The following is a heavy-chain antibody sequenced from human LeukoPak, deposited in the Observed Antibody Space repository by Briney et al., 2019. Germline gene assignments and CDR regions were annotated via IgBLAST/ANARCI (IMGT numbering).Heavy chain of an antibody. CDR1: GYTFTSYG. D-gene: IGHD5-18*01. CDR2: ISAYNGNT. J-gene: IGHJ3*02. V-gene: IGHV1-18*01. CDR3: ARDRAYSYVPDAFDI. Sequence: GASVKVSCKASGYTFTSYGVSWVRQAPGQGLEWMGWISAYNGNTNYAQKLQGRVTMTTDTSTSTAYMELRSLRSDDTAVYYCARDRAYSYVPDAFDIWGQGTMVTVSS.